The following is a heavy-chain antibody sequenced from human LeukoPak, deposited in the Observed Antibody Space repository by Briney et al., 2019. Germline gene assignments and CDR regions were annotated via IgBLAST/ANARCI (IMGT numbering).Heavy chain of an antibody. CDR1: GFTFSDYY. D-gene: IGHD2-2*01. J-gene: IGHJ4*02. CDR2: ISSSGSTI. Sequence: GGSLRLSCAASGFTFSDYYMSRIRQAPGKGLEWVSYISSSGSTIYYADSVKGRFTISRDNAKNSLYLQMNSLRAEDTAVYYCARTKSEYQLLCCPFLFDYWGQGTLVTVSS. CDR3: ARTKSEYQLLCCPFLFDY. V-gene: IGHV3-11*01.